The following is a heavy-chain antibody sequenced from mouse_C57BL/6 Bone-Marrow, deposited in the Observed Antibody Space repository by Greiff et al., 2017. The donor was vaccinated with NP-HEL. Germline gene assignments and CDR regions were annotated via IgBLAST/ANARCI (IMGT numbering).Heavy chain of an antibody. V-gene: IGHV1-55*01. CDR2: IYPGSGST. CDR3: AMVVTTFYYFDY. J-gene: IGHJ2*01. D-gene: IGHD2-2*01. CDR1: GYTFTSYW. Sequence: VQLQQPGAELVKPGASVKMSCKASGYTFTSYWITWVKQRPGQGLEWIGDIYPGSGSTNYNEKFKSKATLTVDTSSSTAYMQLGSLTSEDSAVYYCAMVVTTFYYFDYWGQGTTLTVSS.